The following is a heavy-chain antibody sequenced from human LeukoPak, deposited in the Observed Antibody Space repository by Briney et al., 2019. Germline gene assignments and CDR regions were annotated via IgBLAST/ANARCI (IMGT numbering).Heavy chain of an antibody. D-gene: IGHD6-13*01. CDR1: GDSIGSSNNY. V-gene: IGHV4-39*01. J-gene: IGHJ4*02. CDR3: ARRGITYSSSFFAY. Sequence: SETLSLTCTVSGDSIGSSNNYWAWVRQPPGKGLEWLGSIFYSGSTYYNPSLKSRVTISVDTSKNQFSLNLYSATAADTATYYCARRGITYSSSFFAYWGQGTLVTVSS. CDR2: IFYSGST.